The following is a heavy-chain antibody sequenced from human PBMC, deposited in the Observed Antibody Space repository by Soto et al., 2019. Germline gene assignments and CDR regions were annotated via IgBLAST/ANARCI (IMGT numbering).Heavy chain of an antibody. D-gene: IGHD2-15*01. V-gene: IGHV4-34*01. CDR1: GGSFSGYY. CDR3: ARGLRGYCSGASCYSFGYYYYGMDV. J-gene: IGHJ6*02. Sequence: SETLSLTCAVYGGSFSGYYWSWIRQPPGKGLEWIGEINHSGSTNYNPSLKSRVTISVDTSKNQFSLKLSSVTAADTAVYYCARGLRGYCSGASCYSFGYYYYGMDVWGQGTTVTVSS. CDR2: INHSGST.